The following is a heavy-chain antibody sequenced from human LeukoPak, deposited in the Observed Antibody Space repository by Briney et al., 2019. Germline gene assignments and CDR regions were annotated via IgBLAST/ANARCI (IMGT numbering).Heavy chain of an antibody. D-gene: IGHD1-26*01. CDR3: ARSDVHIPFYSATECFDY. CDR1: GYTFTGYY. CDR2: IIPILGIA. V-gene: IGHV1-69*02. Sequence: SVKVSCKASGYTFTGYYMHWVRQAPGQGLEWMGRIIPILGIANYAQKFQGRVTITADKSTSTAYMELSSLRSEDTAVYYCARSDVHIPFYSATECFDYWGQGTLVTVSS. J-gene: IGHJ4*02.